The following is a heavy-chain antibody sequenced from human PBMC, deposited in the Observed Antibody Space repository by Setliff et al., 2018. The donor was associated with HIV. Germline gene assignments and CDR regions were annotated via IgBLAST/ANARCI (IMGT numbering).Heavy chain of an antibody. CDR1: GGSVDSRDYY. CDR3: ARPTTGLGGGAAFDI. V-gene: IGHV4-39*01. J-gene: IGHJ3*02. Sequence: SQTLSLTCAVSGGSVDSRDYYWGWIRQPPGKGLEWIGNILYGGTTYYTPSLKSRVSISVDTSRNQFSLRLNSVTAADTAVYYCARPTTGLGGGAAFDIWGQGTMVTVSS. D-gene: IGHD2-8*01. CDR2: ILYGGTT.